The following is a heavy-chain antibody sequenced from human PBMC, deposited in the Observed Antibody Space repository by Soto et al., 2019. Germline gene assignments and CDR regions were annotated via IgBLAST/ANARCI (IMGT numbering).Heavy chain of an antibody. Sequence: QVQLVQSGAEVRKPGASVNISCRASGFSFSDNLINWVRQAPGQSLEWMGWLNPDNGNTRYSQTLQGRVTISRHSSASIAYVEVSDLTSEDTAVYYCSRDILSVGPRANDAFDVWGQGTMVTVSS. J-gene: IGHJ3*01. CDR3: SRDILSVGPRANDAFDV. D-gene: IGHD2-8*02. CDR2: LNPDNGNT. CDR1: GFSFSDNL. V-gene: IGHV1-3*01.